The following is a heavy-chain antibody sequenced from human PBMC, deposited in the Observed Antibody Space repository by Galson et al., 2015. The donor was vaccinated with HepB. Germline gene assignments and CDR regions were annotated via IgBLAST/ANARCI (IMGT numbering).Heavy chain of an antibody. Sequence: SLRLSCADSGFTFSSYAMCWVRQAPGTGLEWVSAISGSGGSTYYADSVKGRFTISRDNSKNTLYLQMNSLRAEDTAVYYCAKDAGEGRYCSGGSCLYYFDYWGQGTLVTVSS. D-gene: IGHD2-15*01. J-gene: IGHJ4*02. CDR2: ISGSGGST. CDR3: AKDAGEGRYCSGGSCLYYFDY. CDR1: GFTFSSYA. V-gene: IGHV3-23*01.